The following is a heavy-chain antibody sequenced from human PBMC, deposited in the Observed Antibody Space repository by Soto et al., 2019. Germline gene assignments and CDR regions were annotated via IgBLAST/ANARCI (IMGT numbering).Heavy chain of an antibody. J-gene: IGHJ6*02. CDR2: INPNSGGT. D-gene: IGHD3-10*01. Sequence: ASVKVSCKASGYTFTGYYMHWVRQAPGQGLEWMGWINPNSGGTNYAQKFQGWVTMTRGASISTAYMELSRLRSDDTAVYYCARVKINDGPWFGELSQKNYGMDVWGQGTTVTVSS. V-gene: IGHV1-2*04. CDR3: ARVKINDGPWFGELSQKNYGMDV. CDR1: GYTFTGYY.